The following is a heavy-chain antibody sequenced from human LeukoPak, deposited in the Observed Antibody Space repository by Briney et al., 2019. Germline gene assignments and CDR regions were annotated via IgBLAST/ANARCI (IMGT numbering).Heavy chain of an antibody. J-gene: IGHJ4*02. CDR3: ARYSIRIGATDY. Sequence: ASVKVSCKASGGTFSSYAICWGRQAPGQGLELMGGIIPIFGTANYAQKFQGRVTITTDESTSTAYMELSSLRSEDPAVYYCARYSIRIGATDYWGQGTLVTVSS. CDR1: GGTFSSYA. CDR2: IIPIFGTA. D-gene: IGHD3-3*02. V-gene: IGHV1-69*05.